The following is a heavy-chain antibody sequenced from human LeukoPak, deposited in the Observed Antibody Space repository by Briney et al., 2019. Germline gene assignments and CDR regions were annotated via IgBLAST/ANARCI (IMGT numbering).Heavy chain of an antibody. Sequence: SVKVSXKASGGTFSSYAISWVRQAPGQGLEWMGGIIPIFGTANYAQKFQGRVTITTDESTSTAYMELSSLRSEDTAVYYCARDYRALTYYDFWSGYPYFDYWGQGTLVTVSS. CDR3: ARDYRALTYYDFWSGYPYFDY. CDR1: GGTFSSYA. V-gene: IGHV1-69*05. D-gene: IGHD3-3*01. CDR2: IIPIFGTA. J-gene: IGHJ4*02.